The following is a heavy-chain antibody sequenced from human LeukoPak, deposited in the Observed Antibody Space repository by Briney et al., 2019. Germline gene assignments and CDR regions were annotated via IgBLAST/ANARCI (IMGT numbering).Heavy chain of an antibody. V-gene: IGHV4-39*02. CDR2: IYYSGRT. J-gene: IGHJ1*01. CDR3: ARRRYYDSTGFLD. D-gene: IGHD3-22*01. CDR1: GGFISSSNYY. Sequence: SETLSLTXTVSGGFISSSNYYWGWIGQPPGKGLEWIGDIYYSGRTYYNPSLGSRVSISLDTSMNDFSLTLTYVTAADTAVYYCARRRYYDSTGFLDWGRGSLVIVSS.